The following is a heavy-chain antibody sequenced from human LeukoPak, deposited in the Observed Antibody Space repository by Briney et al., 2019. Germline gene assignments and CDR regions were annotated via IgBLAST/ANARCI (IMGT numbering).Heavy chain of an antibody. V-gene: IGHV1-18*01. Sequence: ASVKVSCKASGFIFTSYGFTWVRQAPGQGFEWIGWISANNGNTNYAQKVQGRVTMTTDTSTRTVYMELRSLRSDDTAVYYCARDLRHDYNDYVDYWGQGTLVTVSS. J-gene: IGHJ4*02. CDR2: ISANNGNT. CDR3: ARDLRHDYNDYVDY. CDR1: GFIFTSYG. D-gene: IGHD4-11*01.